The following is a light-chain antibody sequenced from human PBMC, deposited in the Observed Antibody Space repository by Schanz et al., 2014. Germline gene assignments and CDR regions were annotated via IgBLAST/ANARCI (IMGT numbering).Light chain of an antibody. CDR3: QQYGSSPP. J-gene: IGKJ4*02. CDR1: QGVSTK. CDR2: SAS. V-gene: IGKV3D-15*01. Sequence: EIVMTQSPATLSVSPGESVTLSCRASQGVSTKLAWYQQRPGQPPRLLIYSASRRATGIPDRFSGSGSGTEFTLTISSLQPEDFAVYYCQQYGSSPPFGGGTKVEIK.